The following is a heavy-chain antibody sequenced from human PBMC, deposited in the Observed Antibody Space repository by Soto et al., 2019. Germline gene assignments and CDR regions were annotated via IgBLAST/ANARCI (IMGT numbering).Heavy chain of an antibody. CDR1: GGSFSVYY. D-gene: IGHD3-9*01. CDR3: ARESHDILTGPPWVWYFDL. CDR2: INDRASI. J-gene: IGHJ2*01. Sequence: QVQLQQWGAGPLRPLETLSLTCGVSGGSFSVYYWAWIRQSPGKGLEWTGEINDRASINYNPSLSSRVSISVDTSKNPYSQPPRSVTAADTTVYYCARESHDILTGPPWVWYFDLWGRGTLVTVSS. V-gene: IGHV4-34*01.